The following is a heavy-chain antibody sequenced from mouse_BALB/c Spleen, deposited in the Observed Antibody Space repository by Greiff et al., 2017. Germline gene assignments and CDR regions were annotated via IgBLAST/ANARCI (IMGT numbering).Heavy chain of an antibody. Sequence: QVQLKESGAELVRPGVSVKISCKGSGYTFTDYAMHWVKQSHAKSLEWIGVISTYYGDASYNQKFKGKATMTVDKSSSTAYMELARLTSEDSAIYYCARGLLEDYSFDYWGQGTTLTVSS. V-gene: IGHV1S137*01. CDR3: ARGLLEDYSFDY. CDR1: GYTFTDYA. D-gene: IGHD2-3*01. J-gene: IGHJ2*01. CDR2: ISTYYGDA.